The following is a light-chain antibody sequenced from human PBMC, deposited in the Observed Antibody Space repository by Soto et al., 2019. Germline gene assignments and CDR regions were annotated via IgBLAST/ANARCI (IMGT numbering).Light chain of an antibody. J-gene: IGLJ1*01. Sequence: QCVLTQPPSVSAAPGQKVTISCSGSSSDIGRNYVSWYQHLPGTAPKLLIYENNKRPSGIPDRLSGSKSGSSATLGITGLQTGDEADYYCGTWDSSLTPYVFGPGTKVTVL. CDR1: SSDIGRNY. CDR2: ENN. CDR3: GTWDSSLTPYV. V-gene: IGLV1-51*02.